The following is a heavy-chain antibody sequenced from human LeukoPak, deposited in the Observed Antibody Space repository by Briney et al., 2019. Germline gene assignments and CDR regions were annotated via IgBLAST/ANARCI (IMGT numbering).Heavy chain of an antibody. J-gene: IGHJ6*03. V-gene: IGHV3-11*01. CDR1: GFTFSDYY. Sequence: GGPVRLFYGVSGFTFSDYYMRWMRQAPGKGLDGVSYISNSGSTIYYADSVKGRFTISRDNAKNSLYLQMSSLRAEDTALYYCARGGITIFLSYHYMDVWGKGTTVTVSS. D-gene: IGHD3-9*01. CDR3: ARGGITIFLSYHYMDV. CDR2: ISNSGSTI.